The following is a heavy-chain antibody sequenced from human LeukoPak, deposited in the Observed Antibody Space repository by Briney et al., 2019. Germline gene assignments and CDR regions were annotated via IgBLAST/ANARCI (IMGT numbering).Heavy chain of an antibody. J-gene: IGHJ4*02. Sequence: GESLKISCKGSGYSFTSFWIGWVRQMPGKGLEYMGIIYPGDSDTRYSPPFQGQVTISVDKSVSTAYLQWSSLKASDTAMYYCATDYYDSGSHFDYWGQGTLVTVPS. CDR3: ATDYYDSGSHFDY. V-gene: IGHV5-51*01. CDR1: GYSFTSFW. D-gene: IGHD3-22*01. CDR2: IYPGDSDT.